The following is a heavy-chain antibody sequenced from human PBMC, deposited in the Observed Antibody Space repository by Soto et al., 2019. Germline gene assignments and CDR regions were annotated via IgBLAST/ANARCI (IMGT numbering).Heavy chain of an antibody. CDR1: GGTFSTHA. Sequence: SVKVSCKASGGTFSTHAIIWVRQAPGHGLEWMGGIIPISGTTYYTQKFQGRVTITADEPTRTAFMELSSLKSEDTAVFYCARGYCSGGNCYSGMDVWGQGTMVTVSS. V-gene: IGHV1-69*13. J-gene: IGHJ6*02. D-gene: IGHD2-15*01. CDR2: IIPISGTT. CDR3: ARGYCSGGNCYSGMDV.